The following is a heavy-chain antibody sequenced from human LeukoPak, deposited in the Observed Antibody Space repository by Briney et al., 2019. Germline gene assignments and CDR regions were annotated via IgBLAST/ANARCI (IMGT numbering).Heavy chain of an antibody. CDR2: IYYSGTT. D-gene: IGHD1-7*01. CDR1: GGSVTSGSYY. Sequence: SETLSLTCTVSGGSVTSGSYYWSWIRQHPGKGLEWIGYIYYSGTTYYNPSLKSRVSISQDTSKNQFSLNLSSVTAADTAVYYCARDQGTGTGDFQHWGQGTLVTVSS. J-gene: IGHJ1*01. CDR3: ARDQGTGTGDFQH. V-gene: IGHV4-31*03.